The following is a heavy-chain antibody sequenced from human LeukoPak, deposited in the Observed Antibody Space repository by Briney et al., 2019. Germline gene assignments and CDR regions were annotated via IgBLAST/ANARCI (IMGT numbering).Heavy chain of an antibody. D-gene: IGHD3-10*01. CDR2: VSSSSSFI. Sequence: GGSLRLSCAASGFTFNSYSINWVRQAPGKGLEWVSSVSSSSSFIYYADSVKGRLTISRDNAKNSLYLQMNSLRAEDTAVYYCARDRRYYGSGKVPSNYYYAMDVWGQGTTVTVSS. J-gene: IGHJ6*02. CDR3: ARDRRYYGSGKVPSNYYYAMDV. CDR1: GFTFNSYS. V-gene: IGHV3-21*01.